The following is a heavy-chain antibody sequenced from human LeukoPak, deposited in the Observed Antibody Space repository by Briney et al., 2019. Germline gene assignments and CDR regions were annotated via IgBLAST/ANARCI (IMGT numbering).Heavy chain of an antibody. D-gene: IGHD6-13*01. V-gene: IGHV1-46*01. CDR2: INPSGGST. Sequence: GASVKVSCKASGYTFISYYMHWVRQAPGQGLEWMGIINPSGGSTSYAQKFQGRVTMTRDTSISTAYMELSRLRSDDTAVYYCARTLLVGDSSSWSHFGYWGQGTLVTVSS. CDR3: ARTLLVGDSSSWSHFGY. J-gene: IGHJ4*02. CDR1: GYTFISYY.